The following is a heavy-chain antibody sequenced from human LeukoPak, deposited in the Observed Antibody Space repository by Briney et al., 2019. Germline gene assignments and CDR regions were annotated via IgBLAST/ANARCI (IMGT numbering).Heavy chain of an antibody. V-gene: IGHV3-23*01. J-gene: IGHJ4*02. CDR2: IGVGGGDT. Sequence: GGSLRLSCAASGFAFSSDAMSWVRQAPGKGLEWVSGIGVGGGDTYYADSVKGRFTISRDNSKNTLYLQMNSLRAEDTAVYYCAKELYYYDSSGSFDYWGQGTLVAVSS. CDR3: AKELYYYDSSGSFDY. D-gene: IGHD3-22*01. CDR1: GFAFSSDA.